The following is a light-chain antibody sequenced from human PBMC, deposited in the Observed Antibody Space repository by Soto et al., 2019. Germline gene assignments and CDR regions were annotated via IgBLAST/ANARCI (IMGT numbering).Light chain of an antibody. CDR2: GAS. Sequence: EIVMTQSPATLSVSPGESATLTCRASQSINRDLAWYVQKPGQAPRRVVYGASTWATGVPPRFTGSGSGTEFTLTIRGLQSEDCAVYYCQQYKSWPITFGQGTRLENK. CDR3: QQYKSWPIT. V-gene: IGKV3D-15*01. J-gene: IGKJ5*01. CDR1: QSINRD.